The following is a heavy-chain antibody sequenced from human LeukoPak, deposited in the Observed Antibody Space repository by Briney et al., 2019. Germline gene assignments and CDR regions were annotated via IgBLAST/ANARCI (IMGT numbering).Heavy chain of an antibody. Sequence: GGSLRLSCAASGFTFSSYGMHWVRQAPGKGLEWVAVIWYDGSNKYYADSVKGRSTISRDNSKNTLYLQMNSLRAEDTAVYYCAKESSPAAYFQHWGQGTLVTVSS. D-gene: IGHD6-13*01. J-gene: IGHJ1*01. CDR2: IWYDGSNK. CDR3: AKESSPAAYFQH. CDR1: GFTFSSYG. V-gene: IGHV3-30*02.